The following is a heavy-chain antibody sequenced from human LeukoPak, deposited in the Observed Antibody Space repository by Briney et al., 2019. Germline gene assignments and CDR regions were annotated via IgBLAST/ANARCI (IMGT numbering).Heavy chain of an antibody. D-gene: IGHD5-24*01. CDR3: AGYGYNWPFYAFDI. CDR1: GGSISSSNYY. CDR2: IYYSGST. J-gene: IGHJ3*02. V-gene: IGHV4-39*07. Sequence: SETLSLTCAVSGGSISSSNYYWGWIRQPPGKGLEWIGGIYYSGSTYYNPSLKSRVTISVDTSKNQFSLKLSSVTAADTAVYYCAGYGYNWPFYAFDIWGQGTMVTVSS.